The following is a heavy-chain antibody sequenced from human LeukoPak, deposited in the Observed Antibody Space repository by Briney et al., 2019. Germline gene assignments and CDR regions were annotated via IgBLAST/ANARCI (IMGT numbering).Heavy chain of an antibody. CDR3: ARPSRVVVVTTDAFDI. D-gene: IGHD3-22*01. CDR2: MNPNSGNT. CDR1: GYTFTSYD. V-gene: IGHV1-8*01. J-gene: IGHJ3*02. Sequence: ASVKVSCKASGYTFTSYDINWVRQAPGQGLEWMGWMNPNSGNTGYAQKFQGRVTMTRNTSISTAYMELSSLRSEDTAVYYCARPSRVVVVTTDAFDIWGQGTMVTVSS.